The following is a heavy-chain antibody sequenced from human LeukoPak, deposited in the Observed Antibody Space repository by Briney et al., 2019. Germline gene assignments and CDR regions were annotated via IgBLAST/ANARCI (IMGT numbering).Heavy chain of an antibody. J-gene: IGHJ3*02. Sequence: ASVNVSCKVSGYTLTELSMRWVRQAPGKGLEWMGGFDPEDGETIYAQKFQGRVTMTEDTSTDTAYMELSSLRSEDTAVYYCATACYSSGCQGDAFDIWGQGTMVTVSS. CDR2: FDPEDGET. CDR3: ATACYSSGCQGDAFDI. D-gene: IGHD6-19*01. CDR1: GYTLTELS. V-gene: IGHV1-24*01.